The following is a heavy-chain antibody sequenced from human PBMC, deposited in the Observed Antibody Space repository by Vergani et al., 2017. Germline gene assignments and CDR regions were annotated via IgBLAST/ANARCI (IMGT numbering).Heavy chain of an antibody. Sequence: QVQLVQSGAEVKKPGASVKVSCKASGYTFTSYGISWVRQAPGQGLEWMGWISAYNGNTIYAQKFQGRVTMTEDTSTDTAYMELSSLRSEDTAVYYCARDPYSSSSDAVNWFDPWGQGTLVTVSS. V-gene: IGHV1-18*04. CDR3: ARDPYSSSSDAVNWFDP. CDR2: ISAYNGNT. D-gene: IGHD6-13*01. CDR1: GYTFTSYG. J-gene: IGHJ5*02.